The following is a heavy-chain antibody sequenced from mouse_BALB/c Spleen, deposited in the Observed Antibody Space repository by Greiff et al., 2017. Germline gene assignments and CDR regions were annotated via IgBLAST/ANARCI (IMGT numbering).Heavy chain of an antibody. Sequence: LQQPGSELVRPGASVKLSCKASGYTFTSYWMHWVKQRPGQGLEWIGNIYPGSGSTNYDEKFKSKGTLTVDTSSSTAYMHLSSLTSEDSAVYYCTRSGTSAWFAYWGQGTLVTGSA. CDR1: GYTFTSYW. CDR3: TRSGTSAWFAY. D-gene: IGHD3-1*01. J-gene: IGHJ3*01. CDR2: IYPGSGST. V-gene: IGHV1S22*01.